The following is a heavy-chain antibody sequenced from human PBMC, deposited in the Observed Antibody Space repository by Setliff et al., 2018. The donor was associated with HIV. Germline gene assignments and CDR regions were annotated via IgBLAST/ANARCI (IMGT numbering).Heavy chain of an antibody. CDR1: GFTFSSYG. J-gene: IGHJ4*02. CDR3: AKGESRYHYDSLYY. V-gene: IGHV3-30*02. D-gene: IGHD3-22*01. CDR2: LWYDGSNK. Sequence: GGSLRLSCAASGFTFSSYGMHWVRQPPGKGLEWVAGLWYDGSNKYYPDSVKGRFTISRDNSKNTLYLQMNSLRAEDTAVYYCAKGESRYHYDSLYYWGQGTLVTVSS.